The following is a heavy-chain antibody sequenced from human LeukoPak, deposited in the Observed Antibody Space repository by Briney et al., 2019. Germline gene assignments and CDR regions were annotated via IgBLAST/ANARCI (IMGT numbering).Heavy chain of an antibody. CDR3: TRDPYYYDRSGGFDP. D-gene: IGHD3-22*01. Sequence: SQTLSLTCTVSGGSISSGGYYWSWIRQHPGKGLEWIGYIHYSGSTYYNPSLKSRVTISVDTSKNQFSLKLSSVTAADTAVYFCTRDPYYYDRSGGFDPWGQGTLVTVSS. J-gene: IGHJ5*02. CDR2: IHYSGST. V-gene: IGHV4-31*03. CDR1: GGSISSGGYY.